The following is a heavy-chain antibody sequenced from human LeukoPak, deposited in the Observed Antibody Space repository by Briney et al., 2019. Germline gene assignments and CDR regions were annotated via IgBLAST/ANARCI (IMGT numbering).Heavy chain of an antibody. J-gene: IGHJ6*03. CDR1: GFTFSNYF. CDR3: ARGLANYYYYYYMDV. Sequence: GGSLRLSCAASGFTFSNYFIHWVRQAPGKGLEWVALISSDGSNKYYADSVKGRFSISRDNSKNTLYLQMNSLRAEDTALYYCARGLANYYYYYYMDVWGKGTTVTVSS. CDR2: ISSDGSNK. V-gene: IGHV3-30*04.